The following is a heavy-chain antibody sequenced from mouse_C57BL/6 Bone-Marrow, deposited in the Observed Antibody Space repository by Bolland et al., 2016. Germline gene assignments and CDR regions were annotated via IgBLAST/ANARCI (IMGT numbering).Heavy chain of an antibody. D-gene: IGHD3-2*02. CDR3: ARSSSGTGAMDY. Sequence: TYYNEKFKGKATLTVDKSSSTAYMLLSSLTSEDSAVYFCARSSSGTGAMDYWGQGT. CDR2: T. J-gene: IGHJ4*01. V-gene: IGHV1-75*01.